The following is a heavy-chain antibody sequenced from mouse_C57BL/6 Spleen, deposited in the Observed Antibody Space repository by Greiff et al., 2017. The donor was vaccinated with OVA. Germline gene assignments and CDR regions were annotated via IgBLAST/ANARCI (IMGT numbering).Heavy chain of an antibody. CDR1: GYTFTSYW. Sequence: QVQLQQPGAELVRPGSSVKLSCKASGYTFTSYWMHWVKQRPIQGLEWIGNIDPSDSDTHYNQKFKDKATLTVDKSSSTAYMQLSSLTSEDSAVYSCARENYGSGYAWFAYWGQGTLVTVSA. V-gene: IGHV1-52*01. D-gene: IGHD1-1*01. CDR2: IDPSDSDT. CDR3: ARENYGSGYAWFAY. J-gene: IGHJ3*01.